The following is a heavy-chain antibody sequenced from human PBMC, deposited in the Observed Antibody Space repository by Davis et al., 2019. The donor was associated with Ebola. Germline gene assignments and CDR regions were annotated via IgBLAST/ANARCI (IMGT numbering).Heavy chain of an antibody. V-gene: IGHV1-2*02. D-gene: IGHD6-19*01. J-gene: IGHJ6*02. CDR2: INPNSGGT. Sequence: ASVKVSCKASGYTFTGYYMHWVRQAPGRGLEWMGWINPNSGGTNYAQKFQGRVTMTRDTSISTAYMELSRLRSDDTAVYYCARVPSYSSGPWDYYYYGMDVWGQGTTVTVSS. CDR3: ARVPSYSSGPWDYYYYGMDV. CDR1: GYTFTGYY.